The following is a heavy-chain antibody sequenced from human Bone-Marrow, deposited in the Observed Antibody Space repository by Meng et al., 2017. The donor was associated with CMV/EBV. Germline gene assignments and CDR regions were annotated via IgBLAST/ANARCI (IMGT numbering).Heavy chain of an antibody. D-gene: IGHD2-2*02. Sequence: SVKVSCKASGGTFSSYAISWVRQAPGQGLEWMGGIIPILGIANYAQKFQGRVTITADKSTSTAYMELSSLRSEDTAVYYCARDQIVVVPAAIRGGDYYYGMDVWGKGTTVTVSS. CDR3: ARDQIVVVPAAIRGGDYYYGMDV. J-gene: IGHJ6*04. CDR2: IIPILGIA. V-gene: IGHV1-69*10. CDR1: GGTFSSYA.